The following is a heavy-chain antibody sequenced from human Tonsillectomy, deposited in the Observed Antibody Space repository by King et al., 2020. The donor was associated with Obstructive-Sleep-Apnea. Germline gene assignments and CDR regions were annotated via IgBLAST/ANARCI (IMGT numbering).Heavy chain of an antibody. J-gene: IGHJ4*02. V-gene: IGHV4-39*07. CDR2: IYYSGST. Sequence: QLQESGPGLVKPSETLSLTCTVSGGSISSSSYYWGWIRQPPGKGLEWIGSIYYSGSTYYNPSLNSRVTISVDTSKNQFSLKLSSVTAADTAVYYCARDLPDSGYDYYYFDYWGQGTLVTVSS. CDR3: ARDLPDSGYDYYYFDY. CDR1: GGSISSSSYY. D-gene: IGHD5-12*01.